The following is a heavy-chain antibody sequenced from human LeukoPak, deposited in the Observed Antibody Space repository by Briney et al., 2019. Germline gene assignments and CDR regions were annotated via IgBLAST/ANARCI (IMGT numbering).Heavy chain of an antibody. CDR1: GFTFSSYW. D-gene: IGHD2-2*03. CDR3: ASGYCSSTSCSTGNYYYYGMDV. V-gene: IGHV3-74*01. J-gene: IGHJ6*02. CDR2: INSDGSST. Sequence: PGGSLRLSCAASGFTFSSYWMHWVRQAPGKGLVWVSRINSDGSSTSYADSVKGRFTISRDNAKNTLYLQMNSLRAEDTAVYYCASGYCSSTSCSTGNYYYYGMDVWGQGTTVIVSS.